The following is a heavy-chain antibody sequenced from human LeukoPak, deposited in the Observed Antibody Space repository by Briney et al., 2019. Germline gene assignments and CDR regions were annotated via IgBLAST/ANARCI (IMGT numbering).Heavy chain of an antibody. CDR2: IYYSGST. J-gene: IGHJ4*02. V-gene: IGHV4-30-4*01. D-gene: IGHD3-22*01. CDR3: ARAGLNNERGVPYYYDSSGYPRD. Sequence: SETLSLTCTVSGGSISSGDYYWSWIRQPPGKGLEWIGYIYYSGSTYYNPSLKSRVTISVDTSKNQFSLKLSSVTAADTAVYYYARAGLNNERGVPYYYDSSGYPRDWGQGTLVTVSS. CDR1: GGSISSGDYY.